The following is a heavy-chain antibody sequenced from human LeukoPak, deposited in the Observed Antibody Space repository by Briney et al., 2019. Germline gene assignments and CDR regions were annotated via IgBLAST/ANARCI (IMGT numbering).Heavy chain of an antibody. V-gene: IGHV1-46*01. CDR1: GYTFTSYG. CDR2: INPSGGST. J-gene: IGHJ4*02. D-gene: IGHD5-18*01. Sequence: ASVKVSCKASGYTFTSYGISWVRQAPGQGLEWMGIINPSGGSTSYAQKFQGRVTMTRGTSTSTVYMELSSLRSEDTAVYYCARDREAQVRGYSYGFDYWGQGTLVTVSS. CDR3: ARDREAQVRGYSYGFDY.